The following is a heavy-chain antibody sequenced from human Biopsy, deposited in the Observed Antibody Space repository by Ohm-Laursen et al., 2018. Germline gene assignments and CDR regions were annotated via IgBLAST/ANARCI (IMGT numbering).Heavy chain of an antibody. CDR1: GFSLSARGMC. J-gene: IGHJ6*02. V-gene: IGHV2-70*11. D-gene: IGHD6-13*01. Sequence: TQTLTLTCSFSGFSLSARGMCVSWIRQAPGKALEWLARVDWDDYKDYSASLQTKLSISKDTSNVQVVLTVNNVDPADTATYYCARTPILIVSAGLVYRHRRHLQGMDVWGQGIAVTVS. CDR2: VDWDDYK. CDR3: ARTPILIVSAGLVYRHRRHLQGMDV.